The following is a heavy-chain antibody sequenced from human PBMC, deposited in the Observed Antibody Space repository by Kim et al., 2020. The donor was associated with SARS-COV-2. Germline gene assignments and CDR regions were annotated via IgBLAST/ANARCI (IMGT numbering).Heavy chain of an antibody. CDR1: GFLFSNHA. D-gene: IGHD6-13*01. J-gene: IGHJ4*02. V-gene: IGHV3-23*01. CDR2: ITDSGSKT. Sequence: GGSLRLSCAASGFLFSNHALRWVRQAPGKGLEWVASITDSGSKTYYAESVKGRFTISRDNSKNTLYLQMNRLRDEDTAVYYCARKPTADTARYFDYWGQG. CDR3: ARKPTADTARYFDY.